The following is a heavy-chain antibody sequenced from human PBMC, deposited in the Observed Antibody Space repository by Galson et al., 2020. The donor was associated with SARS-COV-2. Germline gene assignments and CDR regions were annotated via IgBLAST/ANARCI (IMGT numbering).Heavy chain of an antibody. CDR1: GFTFNNYI. D-gene: IGHD5-12*01. CDR2: ISSSSSTI. CDR3: ARVRGGYAFDN. Sequence: GESLKISCAASGFTFNNYIMTWVRQAPGKGLEWVSSISSSSSTIYYADSVKGRFTISRDNAKNSLYLQMTSLRDEETAVYYCARVRGGYAFDNWGQGTLVTVSS. J-gene: IGHJ4*02. V-gene: IGHV3-48*02.